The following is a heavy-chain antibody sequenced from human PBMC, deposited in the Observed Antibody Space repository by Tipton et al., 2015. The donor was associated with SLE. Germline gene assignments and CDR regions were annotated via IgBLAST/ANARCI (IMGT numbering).Heavy chain of an antibody. CDR2: IYSSGST. V-gene: IGHV4-61*08. D-gene: IGHD2-15*01. Sequence: TLSLTCNVSGFAISSGYYWSWIRQPPGKGLEWLGYIYSSGSTNYNPSFRSRLTISVDTSKNQFSLKLTSVTAADTAVYYCARDHAAECSGGTCYHLDVFDIWGRGTKVTVSS. CDR1: GFAISSGYY. CDR3: ARDHAAECSGGTCYHLDVFDI. J-gene: IGHJ3*02.